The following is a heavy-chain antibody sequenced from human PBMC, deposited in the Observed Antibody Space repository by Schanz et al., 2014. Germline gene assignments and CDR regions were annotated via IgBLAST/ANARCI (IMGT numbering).Heavy chain of an antibody. CDR3: ARGIGGYGANSYFDY. V-gene: IGHV1-18*01. J-gene: IGHJ4*02. CDR1: GYIFINSG. Sequence: QIPLVQSGPEVKKPGATVKVSCKASGYIFINSGISWVRQAPGQGLEWMGWISAYNGNTKYPQKLQGRVTMTTDTSTSTAYMELSSLRSEDTAVYSCARGIGGYGANSYFDYWGQGTLVTVSS. D-gene: IGHD5-12*01. CDR2: ISAYNGNT.